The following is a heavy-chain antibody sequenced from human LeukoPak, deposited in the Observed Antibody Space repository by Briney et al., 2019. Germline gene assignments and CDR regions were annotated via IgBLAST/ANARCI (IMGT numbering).Heavy chain of an antibody. V-gene: IGHV1-69*13. CDR2: IIPIFGTA. J-gene: IGHJ4*02. Sequence: ASVKVSCKASGDTFSSYAISWVRQAPGQGLEWMGGIIPIFGTANYAQKFQGRVTITADESTSTAYMELTSLRSEDTAVYYCARGRMAGTYVFDYWGQGTLVTVSS. CDR1: GDTFSSYA. D-gene: IGHD6-19*01. CDR3: ARGRMAGTYVFDY.